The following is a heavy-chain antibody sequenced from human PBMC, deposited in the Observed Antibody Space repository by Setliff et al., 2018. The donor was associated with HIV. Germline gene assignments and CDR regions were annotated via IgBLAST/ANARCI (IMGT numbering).Heavy chain of an antibody. CDR2: IYYSGNT. D-gene: IGHD6-13*01. V-gene: IGHV4-59*11. CDR1: GGSISSHY. CDR3: ARGDQSSSWYIY. Sequence: SETMSLTCTVSGGSISSHYWSWIRQPPGKGREWIGYIYYSGNTNYHTSLKSQVTISVDTSKTQFSLPLSSVTAADTAVYYCARGDQSSSWYIYWFQGTLVTVSS. J-gene: IGHJ4*02.